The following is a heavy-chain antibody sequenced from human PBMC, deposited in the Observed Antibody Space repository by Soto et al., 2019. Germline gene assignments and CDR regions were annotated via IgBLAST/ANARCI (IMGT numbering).Heavy chain of an antibody. CDR3: AYTNNDYYNYGVDN. D-gene: IGHD2-8*01. Sequence: SGPTLVNPTQTLTLTCTFSGFSLTTGGVGVGWIRQPPGKALEWLAFIYWNDDKLYRPSLGTRLTITKDTSKDQVVLTMTSMDPVDPATYYCAYTNNDYYNYGVDNWGQGTKVTVYS. CDR1: GFSLTTGGVG. J-gene: IGHJ6*02. CDR2: IYWNDDK. V-gene: IGHV2-5*01.